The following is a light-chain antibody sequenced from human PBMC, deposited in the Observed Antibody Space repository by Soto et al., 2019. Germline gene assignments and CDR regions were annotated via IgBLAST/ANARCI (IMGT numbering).Light chain of an antibody. CDR3: CSYTTSSLYV. Sequence: QSALTQPASVSGSPGQSITISCTGTSSDVGSYDFVSWYQHHPDKAPQLMIYDVSIRPSGVSNRFSGSKSGNTASLTISGLQAEDESDYYFCSYTTSSLYVFGTGTKLTVL. CDR2: DVS. J-gene: IGLJ1*01. V-gene: IGLV2-14*03. CDR1: SSDVGSYDF.